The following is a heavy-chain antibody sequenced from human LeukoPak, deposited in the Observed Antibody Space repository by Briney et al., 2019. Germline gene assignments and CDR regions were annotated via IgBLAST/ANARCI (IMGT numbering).Heavy chain of an antibody. CDR3: ARDGSGSYYAPRNWFDP. V-gene: IGHV3-30*04. J-gene: IGHJ5*02. CDR2: ISYDGSNK. D-gene: IGHD3-10*01. Sequence: GGSLRLSCAASGFTFSSYAMHWVRQAQGKGLEGVAVISYDGSNKYYADSVKGRFTISRDNSKKTLYVQMNSLRADDTAVYYCARDGSGSYYAPRNWFDPWGQGTLVTVSS. CDR1: GFTFSSYA.